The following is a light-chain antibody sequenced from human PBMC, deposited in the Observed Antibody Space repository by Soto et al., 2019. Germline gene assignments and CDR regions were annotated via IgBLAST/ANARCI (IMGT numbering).Light chain of an antibody. CDR3: CSYTSGSTPYV. CDR1: SSDVGGYNY. V-gene: IGLV2-14*01. J-gene: IGLJ1*01. Sequence: QSALTQPASVSGSPGQSITISCTGTSSDVGGYNYVSWYQQHPGKAPKLMIYEVSNRPSGVSNRFSGSKSGNTASLTISGPQAEDEDDYYCCSYTSGSTPYVFGGGTKVTVL. CDR2: EVS.